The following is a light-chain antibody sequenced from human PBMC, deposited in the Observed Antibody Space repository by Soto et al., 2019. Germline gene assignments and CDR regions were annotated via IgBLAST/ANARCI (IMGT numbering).Light chain of an antibody. Sequence: DIQLTQSPSLLSASVGDRVTITCRASHDISTYLAWYQQKPGKAPKLLIYDASNLESGVPSRFSGSGSGTEFTLTISSLQADDFATYYCQQYNSYSVTFGQGTKVDIK. CDR2: DAS. CDR1: HDISTY. J-gene: IGKJ1*01. V-gene: IGKV1-9*01. CDR3: QQYNSYSVT.